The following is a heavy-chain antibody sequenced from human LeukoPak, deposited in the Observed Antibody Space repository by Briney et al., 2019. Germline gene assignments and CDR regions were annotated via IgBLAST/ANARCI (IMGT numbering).Heavy chain of an antibody. J-gene: IGHJ5*02. V-gene: IGHV5-51*01. CDR3: ARLAGNNWLDP. CDR2: IYSGDSDT. Sequence: GESLKISCKGSGYRFTNYWIGWVRQMPGKGLELMGIIYSGDSDTKYSPSLQGQVTMSVDKSINTAYLQWSSLKASDSAIYYCARLAGNNWLDPWGQGTLVTVSS. CDR1: GYRFTNYW.